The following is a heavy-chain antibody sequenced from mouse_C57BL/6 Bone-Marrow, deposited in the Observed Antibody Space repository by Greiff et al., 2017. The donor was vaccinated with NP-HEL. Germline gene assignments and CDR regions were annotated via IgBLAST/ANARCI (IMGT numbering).Heavy chain of an antibody. CDR3: ARGVTTVVAEYYFDY. Sequence: QVQPQQSGPELVKPGASVKISCKASGYAFSSSWMNWVKQRPGKGLEWIGRIYPGDGDTNYNGKFKGKATLTADKSSSTAYMQLSSLTSEDSAVYFCARGVTTVVAEYYFDYWGQGTTLTVSS. CDR2: IYPGDGDT. J-gene: IGHJ2*01. CDR1: GYAFSSSW. V-gene: IGHV1-82*01. D-gene: IGHD1-1*01.